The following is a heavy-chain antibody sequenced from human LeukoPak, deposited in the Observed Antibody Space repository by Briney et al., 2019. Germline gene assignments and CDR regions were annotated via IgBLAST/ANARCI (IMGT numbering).Heavy chain of an antibody. CDR1: GGSISTYY. J-gene: IGHJ5*02. V-gene: IGHV4-4*07. CDR2: VYPSGRT. D-gene: IGHD6-13*01. Sequence: PSETLSLTCTVSGGSISTYYWSWIRQPAGKGLEWIGRVYPSGRTSYNPSLENRVTMSVDTSKKQFSLKLRSVTAADTAVYYCASGGRISAANWFDPWGQGTLVTVPS. CDR3: ASGGRISAANWFDP.